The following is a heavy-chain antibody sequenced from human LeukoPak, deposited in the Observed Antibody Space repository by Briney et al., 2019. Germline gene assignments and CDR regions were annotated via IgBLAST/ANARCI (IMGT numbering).Heavy chain of an antibody. J-gene: IGHJ5*02. D-gene: IGHD2-21*02. CDR1: GGSFSGYY. Sequence: SETLSLTCAVYGGSFSGYYWSWIRQPPGKGQKRNGQINHSGSTNYNPSLKSRVTISVDTSKNQFSLKLSSVTAADTAVYYCARYCGGDCYSANLNWFDPWGQGTLVTVSS. CDR3: ARYCGGDCYSANLNWFDP. CDR2: INHSGST. V-gene: IGHV4-34*01.